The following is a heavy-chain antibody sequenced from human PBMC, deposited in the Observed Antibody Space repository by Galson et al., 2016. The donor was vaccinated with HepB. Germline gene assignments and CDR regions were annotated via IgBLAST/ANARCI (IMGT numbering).Heavy chain of an antibody. CDR3: ARDPLSMTGYPFDL. Sequence: ETLSLTCGVYGGSFSGYHWSWIRQSPGRGLEWIGNIYFDGSTTYNPSLKSRLTLSLDTSKNQFSLRLTSVTASDTAVYFCARDPLSMTGYPFDLWGQGALVTVSS. D-gene: IGHD2/OR15-2a*01. CDR1: GGSFSGYH. CDR2: IYFDGST. J-gene: IGHJ5*02. V-gene: IGHV4-34*11.